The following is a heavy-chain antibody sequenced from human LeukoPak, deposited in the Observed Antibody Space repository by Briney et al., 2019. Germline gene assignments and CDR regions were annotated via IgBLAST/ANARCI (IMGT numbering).Heavy chain of an antibody. Sequence: ASVKVSCKASGYTFTGYHMHWVRQAPGQGLEWMGRINPNSGGTNYAQKFQGRVTMTRDTSISTAYMELSRLRSDDTAVYYCARGLTYTYYYDSRYSGFDYWGRGTLVTVSS. CDR2: INPNSGGT. CDR1: GYTFTGYH. V-gene: IGHV1-2*06. J-gene: IGHJ4*02. CDR3: ARGLTYTYYYDSRYSGFDY. D-gene: IGHD3-22*01.